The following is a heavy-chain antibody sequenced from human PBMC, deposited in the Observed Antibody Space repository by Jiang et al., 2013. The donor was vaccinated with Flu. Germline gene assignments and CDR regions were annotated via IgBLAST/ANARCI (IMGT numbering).Heavy chain of an antibody. Sequence: GPGLVKPSETLSLTCTVSGGSISSYYWSWIRQPPGKGLEWIGYIYYSGSTNYNPSLKSRVTISVDTSKNQFSLKLSSVTAADTAVYYCARVVRQLVPYNYYYYGMDVWGQGTTVTVSS. J-gene: IGHJ6*02. CDR2: IYYSGST. CDR1: GGSISSYY. D-gene: IGHD6-6*01. V-gene: IGHV4-59*01. CDR3: ARVVRQLVPYNYYYYGMDV.